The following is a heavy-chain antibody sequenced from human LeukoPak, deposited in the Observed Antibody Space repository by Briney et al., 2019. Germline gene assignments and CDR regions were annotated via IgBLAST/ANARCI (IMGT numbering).Heavy chain of an antibody. Sequence: SETLSLTCTVSGGSISSSSYYWGWIRQPPGKGLEWIGTIYYGGSTYYNPSLKSRVTISEDTSKNQFSLNLSSVTAADTAVYYCARDSNYYGSGRFFDYWGQGTLVTVSS. V-gene: IGHV4-39*07. J-gene: IGHJ4*02. CDR2: IYYGGST. CDR1: GGSISSSSYY. CDR3: ARDSNYYGSGRFFDY. D-gene: IGHD3-10*01.